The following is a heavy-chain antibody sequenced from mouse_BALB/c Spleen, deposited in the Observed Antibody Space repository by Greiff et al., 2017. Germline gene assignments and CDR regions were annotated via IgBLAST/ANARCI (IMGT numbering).Heavy chain of an antibody. D-gene: IGHD1-1*01. CDR3: TRGNYYGSSPHYYAMDY. V-gene: IGHV1S81*02. J-gene: IGHJ4*01. Sequence: QVQLQQSGAELVKPGASVKLSCKASGYTFTSYYMYWVKQRPGQGLEWIGEINPSNGGTNFNEKFKSKATLTVDKSSSTAYMQLSSLTSEDSAVYYCTRGNYYGSSPHYYAMDYWGQGTSVTVSS. CDR2: INPSNGGT. CDR1: GYTFTSYY.